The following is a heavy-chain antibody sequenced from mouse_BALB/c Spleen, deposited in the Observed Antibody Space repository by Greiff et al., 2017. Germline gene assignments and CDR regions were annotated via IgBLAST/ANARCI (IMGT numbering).Heavy chain of an antibody. CDR2: ISYSGST. V-gene: IGHV3-2*02. D-gene: IGHD2-4*01. J-gene: IGHJ3*01. CDR3: ARRGITTKVWFAY. CDR1: GYSITSDYA. Sequence: EVMLVESGPGLVKPSQSLSLTCTVTGYSITSDYAWNWIRQFPGNKLEWMGYISYSGSTSYNPSLKSRISITRDTSKNQFFLQLNSVTTEDTATYYCARRGITTKVWFAYWGQGTLVTVSA.